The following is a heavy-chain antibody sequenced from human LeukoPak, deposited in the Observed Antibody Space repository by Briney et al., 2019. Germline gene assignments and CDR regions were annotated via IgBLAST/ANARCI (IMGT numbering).Heavy chain of an antibody. CDR3: ARVGVDYYDSSGPLFDY. V-gene: IGHV1-69*01. J-gene: IGHJ4*02. CDR1: GGTFSSYA. D-gene: IGHD3-22*01. CDR2: IIPIFGTA. Sequence: SVKVSCKASGGTFSSYAISWVRQAPGQGLEWMGGIIPIFGTANYAQKFQGRVTITADESTSTAYMELSSLRSEDTAVYYCARVGVDYYDSSGPLFDYWGQGTLVTVSS.